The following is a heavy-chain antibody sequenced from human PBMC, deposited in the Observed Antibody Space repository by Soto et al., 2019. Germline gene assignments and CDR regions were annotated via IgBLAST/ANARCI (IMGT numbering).Heavy chain of an antibody. CDR3: VRLIGNSGSDF. D-gene: IGHD1-26*01. V-gene: IGHV6-1*01. CDR2: TYYRSKWYN. CDR1: GDSVSSSSVT. J-gene: IGHJ4*02. Sequence: SQTLSLTCAISGDSVSSSSVTWNWTRQSPSRGLEWLGRTYYRSKWYNDYAESVKSRITINPDTSKNQFSLHLNSVTPEDTAVYYCVRLIGNSGSDFWGKGTLVTVSS.